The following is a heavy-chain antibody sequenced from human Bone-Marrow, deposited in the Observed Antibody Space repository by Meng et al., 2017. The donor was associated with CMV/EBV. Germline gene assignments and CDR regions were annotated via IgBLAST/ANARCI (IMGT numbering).Heavy chain of an antibody. CDR1: GYTFTGYY. Sequence: QVQLVQSGAEVKKPGASVKVSCKASGYTFTGYYMHWVRQAPGQGLEWTGWINPNSGGTNYAQNFQGWVTMTGDTSMSTAYMELSRLRSDDTAVYYCARVVVATSINNWFDPWGQGTLVTVSS. CDR2: INPNSGGT. J-gene: IGHJ5*02. CDR3: ARVVVATSINNWFDP. D-gene: IGHD5-12*01. V-gene: IGHV1-2*04.